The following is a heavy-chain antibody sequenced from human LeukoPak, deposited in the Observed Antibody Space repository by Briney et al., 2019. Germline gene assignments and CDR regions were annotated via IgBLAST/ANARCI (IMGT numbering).Heavy chain of an antibody. V-gene: IGHV3-23*01. Sequence: RGSLRLSRAASGVTFSDYAMSWVRQAPGQGVEGVSDISGRGDSTYYADSVKGRFTISRDKSKNTVYLQMNSLRAEDTAVYYCAILGYCSGGSCYHAIYFDYWGQGTLVTVSS. J-gene: IGHJ4*02. CDR2: ISGRGDST. CDR1: GVTFSDYA. D-gene: IGHD2-15*01. CDR3: AILGYCSGGSCYHAIYFDY.